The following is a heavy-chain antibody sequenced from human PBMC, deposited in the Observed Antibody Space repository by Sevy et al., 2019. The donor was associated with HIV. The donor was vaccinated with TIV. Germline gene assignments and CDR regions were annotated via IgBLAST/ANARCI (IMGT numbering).Heavy chain of an antibody. CDR2: FDEDGET. CDR3: ATDIVVGRDY. D-gene: IGHD2-2*01. Sequence: ASVKVSCKVSGYTLSELSIHWVRQAHGRGLEWMGGFDEDGETLYAQKFQGRVTMTEDTSTDTAYMELSSLRSEDTAVYYCATDIVVGRDYWGQGTLVTVSS. J-gene: IGHJ4*02. CDR1: GYTLSELS. V-gene: IGHV1-24*01.